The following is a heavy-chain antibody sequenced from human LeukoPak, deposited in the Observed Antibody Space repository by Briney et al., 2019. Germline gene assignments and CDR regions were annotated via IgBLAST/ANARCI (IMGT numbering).Heavy chain of an antibody. CDR3: ARGGYYGSGNDFRFDP. CDR1: GFTFSTYA. J-gene: IGHJ5*02. D-gene: IGHD3-10*01. CDR2: VSYDGSNK. Sequence: GGSLRLSCAASGFTFSTYAMHWVRQAPGKGLEWVAAVSYDGSNKNYADSVKGRFTISRDNSKNTLYLQMNSLRAEDTAVYYCARGGYYGSGNDFRFDPWGQGTLVTVSS. V-gene: IGHV3-30*04.